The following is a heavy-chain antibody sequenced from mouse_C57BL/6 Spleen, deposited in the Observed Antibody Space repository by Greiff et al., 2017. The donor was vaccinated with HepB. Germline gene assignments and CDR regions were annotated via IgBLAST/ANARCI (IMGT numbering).Heavy chain of an antibody. Sequence: VQLQQSGAELVKPGASGKVSCKASGYTFTSYWMHWVKQRPGRGLEWIGRIDPNSGGTKYNEKFKSKATLTVDKPSSTAYMQLSSLTSEDSAVYYCARVTTVVGYAMDYWGQGTSVTVSS. CDR3: ARVTTVVGYAMDY. V-gene: IGHV1-72*01. J-gene: IGHJ4*01. CDR2: IDPNSGGT. D-gene: IGHD1-1*01. CDR1: GYTFTSYW.